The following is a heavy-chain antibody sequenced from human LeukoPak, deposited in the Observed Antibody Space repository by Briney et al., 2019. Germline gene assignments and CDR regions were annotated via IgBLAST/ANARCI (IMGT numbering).Heavy chain of an antibody. Sequence: SETLSLTCTVSGGSISSSTSGWGWYWGWIRQPPGKGLEWIGSIYYSGSTYYNPSLKGRVTISVDTSKNQFSLKLSSVTAADTAVYYCARAPYYGSGTRFDYWGQGTLVTVSS. V-gene: IGHV4-39*07. CDR1: GGSISSSTSGWGWY. D-gene: IGHD3-10*01. CDR2: IYYSGST. J-gene: IGHJ4*02. CDR3: ARAPYYGSGTRFDY.